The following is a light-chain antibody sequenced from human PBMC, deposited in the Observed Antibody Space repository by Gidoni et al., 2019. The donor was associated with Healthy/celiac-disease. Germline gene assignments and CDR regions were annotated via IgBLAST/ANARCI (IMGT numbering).Light chain of an antibody. CDR2: AAS. CDR1: QSMSSY. CDR3: QQSYSTPQYT. V-gene: IGKV1-39*01. Sequence: DIQMTQSPSSLSASVGDRVTITCRASQSMSSYLNWYQQKPGKAPKLLIYAASSLQSGVPSRFSGSGSVTDFTLTISSLQPEYFATYYCQQSYSTPQYTFGQGTKLEIK. J-gene: IGKJ2*01.